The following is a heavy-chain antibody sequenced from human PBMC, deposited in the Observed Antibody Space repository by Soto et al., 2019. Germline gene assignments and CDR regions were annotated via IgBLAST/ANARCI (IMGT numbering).Heavy chain of an antibody. D-gene: IGHD6-13*01. CDR1: GFTFSSYG. Sequence: PGGSLRLSCAASGFTFSSYGMHWVRQAPGKGLEWVAVISYDGSNKYYADSVKGRFTISRDNSKNTLYLQMNSLRAEDTAVYYCAKRFAAGRGVIDPWGQGT. CDR2: ISYDGSNK. CDR3: AKRFAAGRGVIDP. J-gene: IGHJ5*02. V-gene: IGHV3-30*18.